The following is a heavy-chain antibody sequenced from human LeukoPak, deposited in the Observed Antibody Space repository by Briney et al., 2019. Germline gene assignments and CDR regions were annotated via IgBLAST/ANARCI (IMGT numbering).Heavy chain of an antibody. CDR1: GGTFSSYA. D-gene: IGHD2-2*01. CDR2: IIAIFGTA. J-gene: IGHJ4*02. CDR3: EVSAAMTDY. V-gene: IGHV1-69*05. Sequence: SVKVSCKASGGTFSSYAISWVRQAPGQGLEWMGRIIAIFGTANYAQKFQGRVTITTDDTTSPAYMELSSLRSEDTAVYSCEVSAAMTDYWGQGPLVTVSS.